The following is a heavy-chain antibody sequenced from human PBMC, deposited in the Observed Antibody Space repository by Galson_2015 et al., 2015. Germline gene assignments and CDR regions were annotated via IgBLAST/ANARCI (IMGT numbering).Heavy chain of an antibody. V-gene: IGHV3-43D*04. CDR2: ISWDGGST. D-gene: IGHD5-24*01. CDR1: GFTFDDYA. J-gene: IGHJ4*02. CDR3: AKGALGDGYNYFDY. Sequence: SLRLSCAASGFTFDDYAMHWVRQAPGKGLEWVSLISWDGGSTYYADSVKGRFTISRDNSKNSLYLQMNSLRAEDTALYYCAKGALGDGYNYFDYWGQGTLVTVSS.